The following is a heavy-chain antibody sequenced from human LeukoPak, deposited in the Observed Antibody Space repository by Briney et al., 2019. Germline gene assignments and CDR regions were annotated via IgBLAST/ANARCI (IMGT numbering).Heavy chain of an antibody. J-gene: IGHJ4*02. CDR3: ARLKDDSSGYYYGWYYFDY. V-gene: IGHV4-59*08. D-gene: IGHD3-22*01. CDR2: IYYSGST. CDR1: GGSISSYY. Sequence: SETLSLTCTVSGGSISSYYWSWIRQPPGKGLEWIGYIYYSGSTNYNPSLKSRVTISVDTSKNQFSLKLSSVTAADTAVYYCARLKDDSSGYYYGWYYFDYWGQGTLATVSS.